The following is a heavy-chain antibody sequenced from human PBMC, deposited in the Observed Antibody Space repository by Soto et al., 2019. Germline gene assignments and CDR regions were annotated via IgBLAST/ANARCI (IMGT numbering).Heavy chain of an antibody. J-gene: IGHJ5*02. D-gene: IGHD2-2*01. CDR3: ASLYCSSTSCYFGGNWSDP. V-gene: IGHV4-39*01. CDR1: GGSISSSSYY. Sequence: SETLSLTCTVSGGSISSSSYYWGWIRQPPGKGLEWIGSIYYSGSTYYNPSLKSRVTISVDTSKNQFSLKLSSVTAADTAVYYCASLYCSSTSCYFGGNWSDPWGQGTLVTVSS. CDR2: IYYSGST.